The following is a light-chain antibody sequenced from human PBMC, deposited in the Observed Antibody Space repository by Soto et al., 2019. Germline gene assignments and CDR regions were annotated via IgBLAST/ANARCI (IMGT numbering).Light chain of an antibody. CDR1: QSVSSNY. CDR2: GAS. J-gene: IGKJ4*01. V-gene: IGKV3-20*01. CDR3: QRYGTSLPLT. Sequence: EIVLTQSPGTLSLSPGDRATLSCRASQSVSSNYLAWYQQKPGQAPRLLIYGASSRATGIPDRFSGSGSGTDLTLNISRLEPEDFAVYYCQRYGTSLPLTFGGGTKVEIK.